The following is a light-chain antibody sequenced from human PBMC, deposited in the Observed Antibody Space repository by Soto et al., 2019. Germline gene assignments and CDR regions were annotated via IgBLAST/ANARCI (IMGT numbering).Light chain of an antibody. V-gene: IGKV3-15*01. CDR1: QSVSSN. Sequence: EIVITQSPATLSVSPGEKATLSCRASQSVSSNLAWYQQKPGQAPRPLIYGASTRATGIPARFSGSGSGTEFTLTISSLQSEDFAVYYCQQYNNWWTFGQGTKVDIK. CDR2: GAS. CDR3: QQYNNWWT. J-gene: IGKJ1*01.